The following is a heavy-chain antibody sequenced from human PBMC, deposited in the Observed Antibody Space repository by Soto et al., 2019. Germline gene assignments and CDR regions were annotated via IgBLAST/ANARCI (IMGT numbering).Heavy chain of an antibody. D-gene: IGHD3-22*01. J-gene: IGHJ4*02. CDR2: ISAYNGNT. CDR1: GYTFTSYG. Sequence: ASVKVSYKASGYTFTSYGISWVRQAPGQGLEWMGWISAYNGNTNYAQKLQGRVTMTTDTSTSTAYMELRSLRSDDTAVYYCARAHPQYYYDSSGYPLYYFDYWGQGTLVTVSS. CDR3: ARAHPQYYYDSSGYPLYYFDY. V-gene: IGHV1-18*01.